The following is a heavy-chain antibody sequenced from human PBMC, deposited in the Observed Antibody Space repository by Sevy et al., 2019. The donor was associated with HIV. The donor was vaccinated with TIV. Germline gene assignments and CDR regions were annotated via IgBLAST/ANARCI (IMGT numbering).Heavy chain of an antibody. CDR3: ARRSGPNHGHFDY. J-gene: IGHJ4*02. Sequence: GGSLRLSCAASGFTFSNNAMSWVRQAPGKGLEWVSTISGSGGRTYYADSVMGRLTISRDNSKNTLYLQMSSLRAEDTAIYFCARRSGPNHGHFDYWGQGTLVTVSS. CDR1: GFTFSNNA. CDR2: ISGSGGRT. V-gene: IGHV3-23*01. D-gene: IGHD2-8*01.